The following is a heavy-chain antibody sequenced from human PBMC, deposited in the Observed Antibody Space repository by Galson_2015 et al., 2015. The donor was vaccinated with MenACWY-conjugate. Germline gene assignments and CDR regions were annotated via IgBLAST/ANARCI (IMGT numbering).Heavy chain of an antibody. CDR3: ARDNNWSFDS. Sequence: SLRLSCAASGFTFNNYWMHWVRHPPGKGLEWISYIKADGSFSNYADSVKGRFTISTDNAKNMVYLQMDGLGDEDTAVYFCARDNNWSFDSGGQGPRGTGSS. CDR2: IKADGSFS. CDR1: GFTFNNYW. V-gene: IGHV3-74*01. D-gene: IGHD1-1*01. J-gene: IGHJ4*02.